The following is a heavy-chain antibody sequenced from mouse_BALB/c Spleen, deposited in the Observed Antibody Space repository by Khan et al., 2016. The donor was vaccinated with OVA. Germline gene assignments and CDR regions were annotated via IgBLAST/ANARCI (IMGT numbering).Heavy chain of an antibody. D-gene: IGHD1-1*02. J-gene: IGHJ3*01. CDR3: ARSNYGPFAH. Sequence: EVELVESGGGLVKPGGSLKLSCAASGFTFSSFTMSWVRQTPEKRLEWVASISSGGDNTYYPDSVKGRFTISRDNAKNNLYLQMSSLRSEDTALYYCARSNYGPFAHWGQGTLVTVSA. CDR1: GFTFSSFT. V-gene: IGHV5-9*03. CDR2: ISSGGDNT.